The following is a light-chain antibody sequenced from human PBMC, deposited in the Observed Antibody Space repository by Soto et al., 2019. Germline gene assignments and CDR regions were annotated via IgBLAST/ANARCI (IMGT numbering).Light chain of an antibody. Sequence: QSALTQPASVSGSPGQSITISCTGTSSDVGGYNYVSWYQQYPGKAPKLMIYDVSNRPSGVSNRFSGSKFGNTASLTISGLQAEDEADYYCSSYTSSSPYVFGTGTKVTVL. J-gene: IGLJ1*01. CDR2: DVS. V-gene: IGLV2-14*01. CDR1: SSDVGGYNY. CDR3: SSYTSSSPYV.